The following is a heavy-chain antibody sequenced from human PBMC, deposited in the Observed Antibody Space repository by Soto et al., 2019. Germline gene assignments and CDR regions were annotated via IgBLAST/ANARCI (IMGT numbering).Heavy chain of an antibody. CDR2: IYFSGST. CDR1: GGSMNGYY. D-gene: IGHD6-13*01. CDR3: ARSVATPGTNIDF. V-gene: IGHV4-4*09. J-gene: IGHJ4*02. Sequence: SETLSLSCSVSGGSMNGYYWSWIRQTPGQGLEWLGFIYFSGSTRYNPSLMSRLTISLDKSKRQFSMSLSSVTAADTAVYYCARSVATPGTNIDFWGQGTLVTVS.